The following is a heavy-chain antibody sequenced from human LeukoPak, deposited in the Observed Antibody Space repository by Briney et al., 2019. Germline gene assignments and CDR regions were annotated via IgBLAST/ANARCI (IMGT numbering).Heavy chain of an antibody. CDR3: ARGVGYCSGGSCYRWWFDP. CDR2: IYYSGST. V-gene: IGHV4-4*02. CDR1: GGSISSSNW. D-gene: IGHD2-15*01. J-gene: IGHJ5*02. Sequence: SETLSLTCAVSGGSISSSNWWSWVRQPPGKGLEWIGYIYYSGSTNYNPSLKSRVTISVDTSKNQFSLKLSSVTAADTAVYYCARGVGYCSGGSCYRWWFDPWGQGTLVTVSS.